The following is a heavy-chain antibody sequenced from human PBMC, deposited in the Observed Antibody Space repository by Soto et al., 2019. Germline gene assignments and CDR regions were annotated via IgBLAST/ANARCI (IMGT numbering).Heavy chain of an antibody. J-gene: IGHJ4*02. V-gene: IGHV3-30*18. D-gene: IGHD6-6*01. Sequence: GGSMRLSCAASGFTFSSYGMHWVRPAPGKGLEWVAVISYDGSNKYYADSVKGRFTISRDNSKNTLYLQMNSLRAEDTAVYYCAKDHHFIAARPNTIDYWGQGTLVTVSS. CDR1: GFTFSSYG. CDR2: ISYDGSNK. CDR3: AKDHHFIAARPNTIDY.